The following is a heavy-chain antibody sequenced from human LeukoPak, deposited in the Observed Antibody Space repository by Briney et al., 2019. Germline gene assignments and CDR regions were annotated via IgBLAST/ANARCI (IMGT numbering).Heavy chain of an antibody. CDR1: GFTVSSNY. Sequence: GGSLRLSCAASGFTVSSNYMSWVRQAPGNGLEWVSVIYSGGSTYYADSVKGRFTISRDNSKNTLYLQMNSLRAEDTAVYYCAKGRGSSTSCYDYWGQGTLVTVSS. D-gene: IGHD2-2*01. CDR2: IYSGGST. V-gene: IGHV3-66*01. CDR3: AKGRGSSTSCYDY. J-gene: IGHJ4*02.